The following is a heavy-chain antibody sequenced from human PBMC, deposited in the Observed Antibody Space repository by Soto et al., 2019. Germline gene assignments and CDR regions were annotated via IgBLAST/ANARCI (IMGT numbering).Heavy chain of an antibody. CDR1: GLIFGSDA. V-gene: IGHV3-9*01. D-gene: IGHD1-26*01. CDR3: AREPSRGSEWARYLDL. CDR2: ISWKSDSK. J-gene: IGHJ2*01. Sequence: GGSLTLSCAASGLIFGSDALPWGWHIQGKGLEWLRGISWKSDSKGYADSEKGRFTNTRDNTKNTLYLQMNTLRAEDTAVYYCAREPSRGSEWARYLDLWGRGTLVTVSS.